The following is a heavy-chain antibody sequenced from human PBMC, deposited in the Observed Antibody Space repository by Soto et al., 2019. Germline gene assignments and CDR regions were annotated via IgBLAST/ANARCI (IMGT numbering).Heavy chain of an antibody. CDR1: GFTLSSYS. D-gene: IGHD2-21*02. CDR3: ARGHGGNSPIDD. J-gene: IGHJ4*02. V-gene: IGHV3-21*01. CDR2: ISSSSSYI. Sequence: LSLTCAASGFTLSSYSMNWVRQATGKGLEWVSSISSSSSYIYYADSVKGRFTISRDNAKNSLYLQMNSLRAEDTAVYYCARGHGGNSPIDDWGQGTLVTVSS.